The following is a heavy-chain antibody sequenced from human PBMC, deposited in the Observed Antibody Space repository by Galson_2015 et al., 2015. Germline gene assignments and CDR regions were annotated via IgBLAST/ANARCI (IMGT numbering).Heavy chain of an antibody. J-gene: IGHJ4*02. Sequence: SLRLSCAASGFTFGSYWIHWVRQAPGKGLVWVSRISTDASSTTYADSVTGRFTISGDNAKNTLYLQMNSLRAEDTAVYYCVRGFAGSYDHWGQGTLVTVSS. D-gene: IGHD3-10*01. CDR1: GFTFGSYW. CDR3: VRGFAGSYDH. V-gene: IGHV3-74*01. CDR2: ISTDASST.